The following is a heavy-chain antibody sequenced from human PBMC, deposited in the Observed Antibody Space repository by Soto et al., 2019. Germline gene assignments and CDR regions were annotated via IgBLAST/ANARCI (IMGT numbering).Heavy chain of an antibody. V-gene: IGHV3-30*18. CDR3: AKSGLQLWTTPFDY. CDR2: ISYDGSNK. CDR1: GFTFSSYG. D-gene: IGHD5-18*01. Sequence: GGSLRLSCAASGFTFSSYGMHWVRQAPGKGLEWVAVISYDGSNKYYADSVKGRFTISRDNSKNTLYLQMNSLRAEDTAVYYCAKSGLQLWTTPFDYWGQGTLVTVSS. J-gene: IGHJ4*02.